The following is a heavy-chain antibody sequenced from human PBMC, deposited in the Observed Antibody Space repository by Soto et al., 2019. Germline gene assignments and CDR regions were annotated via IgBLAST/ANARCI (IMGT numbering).Heavy chain of an antibody. D-gene: IGHD3-22*01. Sequence: GGSLRLSCAASGFAFSNAWINWVRQAPGKGLEWVARIKSKTDGGTTDFAAPVRGRFAISRDDSKNMVYMQMNSLKTEDTAVYYCTTDSYIGMLVVRLDYRGHGNLVTVSS. CDR1: GFAFSNAW. V-gene: IGHV3-15*07. CDR3: TTDSYIGMLVVRLDY. CDR2: IKSKTDGGTT. J-gene: IGHJ4*01.